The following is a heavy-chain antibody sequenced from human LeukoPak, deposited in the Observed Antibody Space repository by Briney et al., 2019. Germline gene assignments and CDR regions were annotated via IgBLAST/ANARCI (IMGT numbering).Heavy chain of an antibody. J-gene: IGHJ6*03. CDR1: GFSISSGYH. D-gene: IGHD3-3*01. V-gene: IGHV4-38-2*01. Sequence: PSETLSLTCDVSGFSISSGYHWGWIRQPPGKGLEWIGTIYHSGSTYYNPSLKSRVTISVDTSKNQFSLKLSSVTAADTAVYDCARHGRFYYYYMDVWGKGTTVTVSS. CDR2: IYHSGST. CDR3: ARHGRFYYYYMDV.